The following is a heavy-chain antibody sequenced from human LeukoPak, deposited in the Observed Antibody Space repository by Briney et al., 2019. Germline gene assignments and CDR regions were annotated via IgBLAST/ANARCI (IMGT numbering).Heavy chain of an antibody. CDR2: IIPIFGTA. CDR1: GGTFSSYA. Sequence: SVKVSCKASGGTFSSYAISWVRQAPGQGLEWMGGIIPIFGTANYAQKFQGRVTITTGESTSTAYMELSSLRSEDTAVYYCARVGEEYYGSGSLDYWGQGTLVTVSS. V-gene: IGHV1-69*05. D-gene: IGHD3-10*01. J-gene: IGHJ4*02. CDR3: ARVGEEYYGSGSLDY.